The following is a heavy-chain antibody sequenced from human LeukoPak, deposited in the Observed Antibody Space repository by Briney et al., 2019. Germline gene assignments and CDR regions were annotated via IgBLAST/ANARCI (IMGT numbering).Heavy chain of an antibody. CDR2: IYIDGTT. D-gene: IGHD3-22*01. J-gene: IGHJ4*02. CDR1: GFIVSHNY. Sequence: GGSLRLSCAASGFIVSHNYMTWVRQAPGKGLEWISVIYIDGTTYYADSVKGRFTISRDNSKNTLYLQMNSLRAEDTAVYYCAKDRDYYDSSGYYYQTDPFDYWGQGTLVTVSS. CDR3: AKDRDYYDSSGYYYQTDPFDY. V-gene: IGHV3-53*01.